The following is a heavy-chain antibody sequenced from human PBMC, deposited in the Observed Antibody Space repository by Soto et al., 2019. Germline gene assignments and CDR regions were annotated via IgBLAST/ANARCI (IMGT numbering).Heavy chain of an antibody. J-gene: IGHJ6*03. V-gene: IGHV4-59*08. CDR1: GGSISSYY. Sequence: SETLSLTCTVSGGSISSYYWSWIRQPPGKGLEWIGYIYYSGSTNYNPSLKSRVTISVDTSKNQFSLKLSSVTAADTAVYYCATSDTRYYMDVWGKGTTVTVSS. CDR2: IYYSGST. CDR3: ATSDTRYYMDV.